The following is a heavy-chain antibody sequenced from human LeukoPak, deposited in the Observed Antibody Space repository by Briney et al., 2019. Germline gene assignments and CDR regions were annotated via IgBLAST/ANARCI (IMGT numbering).Heavy chain of an antibody. Sequence: KPSETLSLTCTVSGGSISSYYWSWIRQPPGKGLEWIGYIYYSGSTNYNPSLKSRVTISVDTSKNQFSLKLSSVTAADTAVYYCARGLRYFDWLLSYGMDVWGQGTTVTVSS. V-gene: IGHV4-59*01. CDR1: GGSISSYY. CDR2: IYYSGST. J-gene: IGHJ6*02. CDR3: ARGLRYFDWLLSYGMDV. D-gene: IGHD3-9*01.